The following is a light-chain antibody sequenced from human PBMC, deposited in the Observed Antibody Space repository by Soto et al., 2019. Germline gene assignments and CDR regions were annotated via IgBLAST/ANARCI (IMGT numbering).Light chain of an antibody. J-gene: IGLJ2*01. CDR2: GNN. Sequence: QSVLTQPPSVSGAPGQRVTISCTGSSSNIGAGYDVHWFQQFPRTAPKLLIYGNNNRPSGVPDRFSGSKSGTSVSLVITGLQAEDEADYYCQSYDSSLSGSVFGGVTKLTVL. CDR3: QSYDSSLSGSV. V-gene: IGLV1-40*01. CDR1: SSNIGAGYD.